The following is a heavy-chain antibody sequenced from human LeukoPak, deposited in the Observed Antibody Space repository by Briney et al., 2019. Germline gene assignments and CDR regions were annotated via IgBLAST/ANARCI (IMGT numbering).Heavy chain of an antibody. CDR1: GYTFTSYY. Sequence: ASVKVSFKASGYTFTSYYMHWVRQAPGHGLEWMGIINPSGGSTSYAQKFQGRVTMTRDTSTSTVYMELSSLRSEDTAVYYCARSTNTYYDFWSGYYRENWFDPWGQGTLVTVSS. CDR2: INPSGGST. CDR3: ARSTNTYYDFWSGYYRENWFDP. V-gene: IGHV1-46*01. D-gene: IGHD3-3*01. J-gene: IGHJ5*02.